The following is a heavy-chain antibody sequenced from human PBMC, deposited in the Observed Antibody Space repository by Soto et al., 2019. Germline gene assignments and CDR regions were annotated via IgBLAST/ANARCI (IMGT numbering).Heavy chain of an antibody. Sequence: TCTVSGGSISSYYWSWLRQPPGKGLEWIGYIYYSGSTNYNPSLKSRVTISVDTSKNQFSLKLSSVTAADTAVYYCARYSDSFDLYYFDCWGQGTMVTVSS. V-gene: IGHV4-59*01. J-gene: IGHJ4*02. CDR1: GGSISSYY. CDR2: IYYSGST. CDR3: ARYSDSFDLYYFDC. D-gene: IGHD2-15*01.